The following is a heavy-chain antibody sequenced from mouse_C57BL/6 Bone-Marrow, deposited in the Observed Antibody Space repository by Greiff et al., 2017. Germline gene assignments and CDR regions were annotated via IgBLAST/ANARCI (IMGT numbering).Heavy chain of an antibody. Sequence: EVKLMESGGDLVKPGGSLKLSCAASGFTFSSYGMSWVRQTPDKRLEWVATISSGGSYTYYPDSVKGRFTISRDNAKNTLYLQMSSLKSEDTAMYYCARPNTEGFAYWGQGTLVTVSA. CDR2: ISSGGSYT. D-gene: IGHD5-1-1*01. CDR3: ARPNTEGFAY. V-gene: IGHV5-6*01. CDR1: GFTFSSYG. J-gene: IGHJ3*01.